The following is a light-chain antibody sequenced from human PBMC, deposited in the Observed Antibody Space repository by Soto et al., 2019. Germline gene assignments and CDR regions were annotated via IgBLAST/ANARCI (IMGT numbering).Light chain of an antibody. J-gene: IGKJ4*01. V-gene: IGKV1-5*03. Sequence: DIQMTQSPSTLSASVGDRVTITCRASQSISSWLAWYQQKPGKAPKLLIYKASSLESGVPSRFSGRGSGTEFTLTISSLQPDDFATYYCQQYNSYLLTFGGGTKVEIK. CDR2: KAS. CDR1: QSISSW. CDR3: QQYNSYLLT.